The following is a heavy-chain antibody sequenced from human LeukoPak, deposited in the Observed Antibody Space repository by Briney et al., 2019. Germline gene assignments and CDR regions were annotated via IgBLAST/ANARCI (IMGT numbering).Heavy chain of an antibody. Sequence: GGSLRLSCAASGFTFDDYAMHWVRQAPGKGLEWVSGISWNSGSIGYADSVKGRFTISRDNAKNSLYLQMNSLRAEDTAVYYCARDRFLDPYDEETSWFDPWGQGTLVTVSS. D-gene: IGHD3-3*01. V-gene: IGHV3-9*01. J-gene: IGHJ5*02. CDR1: GFTFDDYA. CDR2: ISWNSGSI. CDR3: ARDRFLDPYDEETSWFDP.